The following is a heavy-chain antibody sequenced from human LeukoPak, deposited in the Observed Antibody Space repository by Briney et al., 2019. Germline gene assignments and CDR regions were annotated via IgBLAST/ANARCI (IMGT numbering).Heavy chain of an antibody. V-gene: IGHV4-34*01. CDR3: ARGDPVAGSDY. Sequence: GSPRLSCAASGFSFSNYAMSWIRQPPGKGLEWIGEINHSGSTNYNPSLKSRVTISVDTSKNQFSLKLSSVTAADTAVYYCARGDPVAGSDYWGQGTLVTVSS. D-gene: IGHD6-19*01. CDR1: GFSFSNYA. CDR2: INHSGST. J-gene: IGHJ4*02.